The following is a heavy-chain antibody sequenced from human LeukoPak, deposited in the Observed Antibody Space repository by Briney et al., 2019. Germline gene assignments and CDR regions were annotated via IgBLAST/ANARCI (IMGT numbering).Heavy chain of an antibody. V-gene: IGHV1-46*01. J-gene: IGHJ6*04. Sequence: ASVKVSCKASGYTFTSYYMHWVRQAPGQGLEWMGIINPSGGSTSYAQKFQGRVTMTRDMSTSTVYMELSSLRSEDTAVYYCARTWEGQLRRLEMDVWGKGTTVTVSS. CDR2: INPSGGST. D-gene: IGHD4-17*01. CDR1: GYTFTSYY. CDR3: ARTWEGQLRRLEMDV.